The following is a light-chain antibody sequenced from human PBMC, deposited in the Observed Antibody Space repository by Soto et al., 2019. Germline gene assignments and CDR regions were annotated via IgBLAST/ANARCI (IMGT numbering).Light chain of an antibody. CDR2: DAS. CDR1: QSVSSY. V-gene: IGKV3-11*01. J-gene: IGKJ3*01. Sequence: DIVLTQSPATLSLSPGERATLSCRASQSVSSYLAWYQQKPGQAPRLLIYDASNRATGIPARFSGSGSGTDFTLTINSLEPEDFAVYYCQHRSNWLGTFGPGT. CDR3: QHRSNWLGT.